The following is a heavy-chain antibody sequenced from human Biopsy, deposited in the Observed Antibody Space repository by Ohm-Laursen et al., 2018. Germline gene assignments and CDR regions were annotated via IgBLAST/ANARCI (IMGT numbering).Heavy chain of an antibody. D-gene: IGHD2-2*01. J-gene: IGHJ3*02. CDR2: VSTYNGNT. V-gene: IGHV1-18*01. CDR3: ARGGTLVVVPTPVLHSFDI. CDR1: GYTFSSYG. Sequence: ASVKVSCKASGYTFSSYGINWLRQAPGQGLEWLGWVSTYNGNTNYAQNLQGRVTMTTDTSTSTAYMELRSLRSDDTAVYYCARGGTLVVVPTPVLHSFDIWGQGTMVTVSS.